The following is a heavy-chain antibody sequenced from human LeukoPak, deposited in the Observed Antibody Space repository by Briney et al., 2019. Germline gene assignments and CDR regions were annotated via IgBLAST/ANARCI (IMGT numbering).Heavy chain of an antibody. V-gene: IGHV3-74*01. CDR1: GFTFSNFW. CDR3: RRSLYGSPGDY. D-gene: IGHD1-26*01. CDR2: INNEAGGV. Sequence: GGCLRLSCVACGFTFSNFWMHWVRPGPGKGGVWASRINNEAGGVNYADSAKGRFTLSRDNAKNTLYLQMNSGRVEDTAVYYCRRSLYGSPGDYWGQGTLVTVSS. J-gene: IGHJ4*02.